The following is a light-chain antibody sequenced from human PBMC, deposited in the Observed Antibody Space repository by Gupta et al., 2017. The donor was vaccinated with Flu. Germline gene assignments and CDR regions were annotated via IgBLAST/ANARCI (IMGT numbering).Light chain of an antibody. V-gene: IGLV3-1*01. Sequence: SYELTQPPSVSVSPGQTASITCSGDKLGDKYACWYQQKPGQSPVLVIYQDSKRPSGIPERFSGSNAGNTATLTISGTQAMDEADYYCQAWDSSTAPNWVFGGGTKLTVI. CDR2: QDS. CDR1: KLGDKY. J-gene: IGLJ3*02. CDR3: QAWDSSTAPNWV.